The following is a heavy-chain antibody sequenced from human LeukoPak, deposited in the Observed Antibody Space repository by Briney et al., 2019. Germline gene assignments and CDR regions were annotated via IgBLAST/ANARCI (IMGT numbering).Heavy chain of an antibody. J-gene: IGHJ4*02. CDR1: GFTLSSNT. CDR3: EKDLGRYPNNYFDS. CDR2: ISGSGGGT. D-gene: IGHD1-26*01. V-gene: IGHV3-23*01. Sequence: GGSLRLSFAAPGFTLSSNTMSWVRQAPEKGLEWVSTISGSGGGTYYADSVKGRFTISRDNSKNTLYLQMNSLRAEDTAVYYCEKDLGRYPNNYFDSWGQGTLVTVSS.